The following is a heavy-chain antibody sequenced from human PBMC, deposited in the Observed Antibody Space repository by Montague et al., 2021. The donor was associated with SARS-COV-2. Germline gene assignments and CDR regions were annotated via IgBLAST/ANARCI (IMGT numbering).Heavy chain of an antibody. CDR1: GDSVSRNSAA. D-gene: IGHD1-26*01. J-gene: IGHJ4*02. Sequence: CAISGDSVSRNSAAWNWIRQSPSRGLEWLGRTYYRSKWYNDYAVSVKSRITINPDTPKNQISLQLNSVTLEDTAVYYCARTSASSDYWGQGTLVTVSS. V-gene: IGHV6-1*01. CDR2: TYYRSKWYN. CDR3: ARTSASSDY.